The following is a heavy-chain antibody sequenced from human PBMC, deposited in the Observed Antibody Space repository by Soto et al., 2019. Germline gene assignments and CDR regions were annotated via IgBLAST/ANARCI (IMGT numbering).Heavy chain of an antibody. CDR1: GYTFTCYD. J-gene: IGHJ4*02. D-gene: IGHD3-10*01. Sequence: ASVKVSCKSSGYTFTCYDINWVRQATGQGLEWRGCMNPNSGNTGYAQKFQGRVTMTRNTSISKAYMELSSLRSEDTAVYYCARAGTMVRGVIITRSFYYFDYWGQGTLVTVSS. CDR3: ARAGTMVRGVIITRSFYYFDY. V-gene: IGHV1-8*01. CDR2: MNPNSGNT.